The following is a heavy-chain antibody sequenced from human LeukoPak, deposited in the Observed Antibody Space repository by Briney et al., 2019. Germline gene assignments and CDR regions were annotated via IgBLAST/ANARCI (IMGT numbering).Heavy chain of an antibody. CDR1: GGSISSYY. D-gene: IGHD3-10*01. CDR2: IYTSGGT. Sequence: SETLSLTCTVSGGSISSYYWSWIRQPAGKGLEWIGRIYTSGGTNHNPSLKSRVTMSVDTSKNQFSLKLSSVTAADTAVYYCARDCGLSGSGSYYTNWFDPWGQGTLVTVSS. V-gene: IGHV4-4*07. CDR3: ARDCGLSGSGSYYTNWFDP. J-gene: IGHJ5*02.